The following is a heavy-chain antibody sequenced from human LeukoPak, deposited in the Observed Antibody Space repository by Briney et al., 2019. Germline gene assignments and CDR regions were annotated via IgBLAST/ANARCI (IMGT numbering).Heavy chain of an antibody. Sequence: ASVKGSCKASGYTFTTHDINWGRQASGQGLEWMGYINPDSGDAGYAREFQGRLTVTRDNSITTAYMELDSLTAADTAVYYCTRGWDHWGLGTLVTVSS. CDR2: INPDSGDA. CDR3: TRGWDH. V-gene: IGHV1-8*01. J-gene: IGHJ4*02. CDR1: GYTFTTHD.